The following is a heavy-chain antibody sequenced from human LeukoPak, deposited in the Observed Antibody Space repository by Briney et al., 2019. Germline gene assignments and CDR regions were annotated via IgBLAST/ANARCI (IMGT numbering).Heavy chain of an antibody. CDR1: GGTFSGYS. V-gene: IGHV1-69*10. CDR2: IIPMLNKV. J-gene: IGHJ4*02. CDR3: ARRDVSTRHFDY. D-gene: IGHD5/OR15-5a*01. Sequence: SVKVSCKASGGTFSGYSISWVRQAPGQGPEWMGGIIPMLNKVNYAQKFQGRVTITADESTTTAYMELSSLISDDTALYYCARRDVSTRHFDYWAREPWSPSPQ.